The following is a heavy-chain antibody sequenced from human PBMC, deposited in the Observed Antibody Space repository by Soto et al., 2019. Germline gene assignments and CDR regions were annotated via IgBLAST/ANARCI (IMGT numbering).Heavy chain of an antibody. CDR1: GYTFTAFH. D-gene: IGHD4-17*01. Sequence: ASVKVSCKAFGYTFTAFHLHWVRLAPGQGLEWMGWINPDTGDSEYGQKFQGRVTLTRDTSMTTAYMELSSLTSDDTAIYFCARVRYGDFSFQYWGQGTPVTVSS. CDR2: INPDTGDS. CDR3: ARVRYGDFSFQY. J-gene: IGHJ4*02. V-gene: IGHV1-2*02.